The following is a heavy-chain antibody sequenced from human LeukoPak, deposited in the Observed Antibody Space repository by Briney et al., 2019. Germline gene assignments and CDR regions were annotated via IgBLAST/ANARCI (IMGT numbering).Heavy chain of an antibody. CDR1: GFTFSSDS. CDR2: ISCSSSHI. D-gene: IGHD6-13*01. Sequence: GGSLRLSCAASGFTFSSDSMNWVRQAPGKGLEWVSSISCSSSHIYYADSVKGRFTISRDNAKNSLYLQMNSLRAEDTAVYYCTSNPPGIARDGAEYFQHWGQGTLVTVSS. V-gene: IGHV3-21*01. CDR3: TSNPPGIARDGAEYFQH. J-gene: IGHJ1*01.